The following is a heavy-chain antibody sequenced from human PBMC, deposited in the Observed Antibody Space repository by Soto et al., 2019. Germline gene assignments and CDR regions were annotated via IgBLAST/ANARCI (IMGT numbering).Heavy chain of an antibody. V-gene: IGHV3-11*01. Sequence: QVQLVESGGGLVEPGGSLRLSCAASGFRFSEHYMTWIRQAPGKGLEWVSKISGGGTTMYYADSVKGRFTVSRDNAKNSLYLQMNSLRAEDTAVYYCACDPYYYGSAFWGQGTLVTVSS. CDR1: GFRFSEHY. D-gene: IGHD3-10*01. J-gene: IGHJ4*02. CDR2: ISGGGTTM. CDR3: ACDPYYYGSAF.